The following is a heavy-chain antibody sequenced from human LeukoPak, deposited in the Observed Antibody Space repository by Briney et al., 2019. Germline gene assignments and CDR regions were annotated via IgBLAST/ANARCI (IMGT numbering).Heavy chain of an antibody. CDR1: GFTFSTYS. CDR2: IDTGTSTI. D-gene: IGHD6-6*01. V-gene: IGHV3-48*01. CDR3: AKDRSPAARYYYYYMDV. J-gene: IGHJ6*03. Sequence: GGSLRLSCAASGFTFSTYSMNWVRQAPGKGLEWVSYIDTGTSTIYYADSVKGRFTISKDNAKNSLYLQMNGLRAEDTAVYYCAKDRSPAARYYYYYMDVWGKGTTVTISS.